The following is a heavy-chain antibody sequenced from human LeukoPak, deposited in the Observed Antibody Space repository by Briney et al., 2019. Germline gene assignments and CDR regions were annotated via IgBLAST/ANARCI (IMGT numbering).Heavy chain of an antibody. Sequence: GASVKVSCKASGYTFTSYGISWVRQAPGQGLEWMGWISAYNGNTNYAQKLQGRVTMTTDTSTSTAYMELRSLRSDDTAVYYCARDSELPDFWSGYYRSHNWFDPWGQGTLATVSS. CDR1: GYTFTSYG. D-gene: IGHD3-3*01. CDR2: ISAYNGNT. J-gene: IGHJ5*02. V-gene: IGHV1-18*01. CDR3: ARDSELPDFWSGYYRSHNWFDP.